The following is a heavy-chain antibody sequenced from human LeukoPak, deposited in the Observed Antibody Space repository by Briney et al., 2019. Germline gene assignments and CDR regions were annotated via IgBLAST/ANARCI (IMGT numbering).Heavy chain of an antibody. Sequence: GRSLRLSCAASGFTFSSYGMHWVRQARGKGLEWVAVIWYDGSNKYYADSVKGRFTISRDNSKNTLYLQMNSLRAEDTAVYYCARDTEDLMTNFLWGVGAFDIWGQGTMVTVSS. J-gene: IGHJ3*02. CDR2: IWYDGSNK. V-gene: IGHV3-33*01. D-gene: IGHD2-21*01. CDR1: GFTFSSYG. CDR3: ARDTEDLMTNFLWGVGAFDI.